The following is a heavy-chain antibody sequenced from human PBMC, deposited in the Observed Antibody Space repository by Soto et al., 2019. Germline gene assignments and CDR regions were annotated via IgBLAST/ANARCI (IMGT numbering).Heavy chain of an antibody. J-gene: IGHJ5*02. CDR3: ASMVPTYTPNWFDP. Sequence: SETLSLTCTVSGGSISSYYWSWIRQPPGKGLEWIGYIYYSGSTNYNPSLKSRVTISVDTSKNQFSLKLSSVTAADTAVYYCASMVPTYTPNWFDPWGQGTLVTVSS. CDR1: GGSISSYY. CDR2: IYYSGST. V-gene: IGHV4-59*01. D-gene: IGHD2-2*01.